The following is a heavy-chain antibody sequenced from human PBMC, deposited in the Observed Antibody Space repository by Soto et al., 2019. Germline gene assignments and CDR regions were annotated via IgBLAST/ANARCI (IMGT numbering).Heavy chain of an antibody. CDR3: ARQKRAVAAYNWFDP. Sequence: AASVKVSCKASGYTFTGYYMHWVRQAPGQGLEWMGWINPNSGGTNYAQKFQGRVTMTRDTSISTAYMELSRLRSDDTAVYYCARQKRAVAAYNWFDPWGQGTLVTVSS. CDR2: INPNSGGT. D-gene: IGHD6-19*01. V-gene: IGHV1-2*02. J-gene: IGHJ5*02. CDR1: GYTFTGYY.